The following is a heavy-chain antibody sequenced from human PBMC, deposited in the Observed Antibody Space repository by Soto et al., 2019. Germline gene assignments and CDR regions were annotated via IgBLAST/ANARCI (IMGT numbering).Heavy chain of an antibody. D-gene: IGHD3-9*01. V-gene: IGHV5-51*01. Sequence: GESLKISCKGSGYSFTSYWIGWVRQMPGKGLEWMGIIYPGDSDTRYSPSFQGQVTISADKFISTAYLQWSSLKASDTAMYYCARQPHDILTGYPYYYYGMDVWGQGTTVTVSS. J-gene: IGHJ6*02. CDR3: ARQPHDILTGYPYYYYGMDV. CDR2: IYPGDSDT. CDR1: GYSFTSYW.